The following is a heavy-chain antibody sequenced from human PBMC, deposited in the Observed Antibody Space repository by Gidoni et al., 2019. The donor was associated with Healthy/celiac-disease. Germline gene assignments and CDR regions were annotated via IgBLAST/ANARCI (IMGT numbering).Heavy chain of an antibody. CDR1: GGSFCGYY. Sequence: QVQLQQWGAGLLKPSETLSLTCAVYGGSFCGYYWSWIRQPPGKGLEWIGEIHHRGSTNYNPSLKSRVTISVDTSKNQFSLKLSSVTAADTAVYYCARGRGSYGSGSYYTDWGQGTLVTVSS. V-gene: IGHV4-34*01. CDR2: IHHRGST. CDR3: ARGRGSYGSGSYYTD. D-gene: IGHD3-10*01. J-gene: IGHJ4*02.